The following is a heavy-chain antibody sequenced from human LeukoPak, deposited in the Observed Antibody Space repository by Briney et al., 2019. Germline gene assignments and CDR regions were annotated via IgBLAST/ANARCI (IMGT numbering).Heavy chain of an antibody. J-gene: IGHJ4*02. V-gene: IGHV3-23*01. D-gene: IGHD2-15*01. CDR3: ARDFGYCSGGSCYLRYTFDY. CDR2: ISGSGGST. Sequence: PGGTLRLSCAASGFTFSSYGMSWVRQAPGKGLEWVSAISGSGGSTYYADSVKGRFTISRDNSKNTLYLQMNSLRAEDTAVYYCARDFGYCSGGSCYLRYTFDYWGQGTLVTVSS. CDR1: GFTFSSYG.